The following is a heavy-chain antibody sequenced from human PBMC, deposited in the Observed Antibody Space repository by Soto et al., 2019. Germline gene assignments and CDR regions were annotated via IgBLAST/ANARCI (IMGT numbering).Heavy chain of an antibody. CDR1: GYSFTSHW. D-gene: IGHD5-18*01. CDR3: ARGAGYSYGYFAFDY. J-gene: IGHJ4*02. V-gene: IGHV5-51*01. Sequence: GESLKISCKGSGYSFTSHWIGWVRQMPGKGLEWMGIIYPGDSDNRYSPSFQGQVTISVDKSISTAYLQWSSLKASDTAMYYCARGAGYSYGYFAFDYWGQGTLVTVSS. CDR2: IYPGDSDN.